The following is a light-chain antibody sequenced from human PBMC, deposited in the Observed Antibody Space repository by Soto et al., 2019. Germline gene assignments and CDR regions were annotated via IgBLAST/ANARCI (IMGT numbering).Light chain of an antibody. CDR2: STS. V-gene: IGKV1-39*01. J-gene: IGKJ1*01. CDR3: QQTYTTPQT. Sequence: DIQMTQSPSSLSASVGDRVTITCRASQSISSYLHWYQQKPGKAPNLLIYSTSHLQSGVPLRFSGSGSGTDFALTISSVQPEDFATYYCQQTYTTPQTFGQGTKVDIK. CDR1: QSISSY.